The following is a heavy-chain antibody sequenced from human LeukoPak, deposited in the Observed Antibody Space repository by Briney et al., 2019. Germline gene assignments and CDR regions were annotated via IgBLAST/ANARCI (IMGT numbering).Heavy chain of an antibody. J-gene: IGHJ4*02. D-gene: IGHD3-9*01. CDR1: GFTFSSYS. V-gene: IGHV3-48*01. Sequence: GGSLRLSCAASGFTFSSYSMNWVRQAPGKGLEWVSYISSSSSTIYYADSVKGRFTISRDNSKNTLYLQMNSLRAEDTAVYYCAKDKLRYFDWALDYWGQGTLVTVSS. CDR2: ISSSSSTI. CDR3: AKDKLRYFDWALDY.